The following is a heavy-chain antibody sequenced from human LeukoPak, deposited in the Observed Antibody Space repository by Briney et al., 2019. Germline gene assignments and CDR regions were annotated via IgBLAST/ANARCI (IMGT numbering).Heavy chain of an antibody. J-gene: IGHJ4*02. V-gene: IGHV5-51*01. Sequence: GESLKISCKRSGYSLTSYWIGWVRQMPGKGLEWMGIIYPGYSDTTYSPSLQGQVNISADKSISTAYLQWSSLKAADNAMYYCARLAYYESGGGYHLDHWGQGTLVTVSS. D-gene: IGHD3-22*01. CDR3: ARLAYYESGGGYHLDH. CDR2: IYPGYSDT. CDR1: GYSLTSYW.